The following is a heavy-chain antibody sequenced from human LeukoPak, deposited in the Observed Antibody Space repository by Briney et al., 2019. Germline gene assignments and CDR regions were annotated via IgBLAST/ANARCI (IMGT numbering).Heavy chain of an antibody. CDR1: GFTFTSSA. Sequence: GASVKVSCKASGFTFTSSAMQWVRQARGQRLEWIGWIVVGSGNTNYAQKFQERVTITRDMTTSTAYMELSSLRSEDTAVYYCAADRRYDSSGYYIFDYWGQETLVTVSS. CDR2: IVVGSGNT. V-gene: IGHV1-58*02. D-gene: IGHD3-22*01. CDR3: AADRRYDSSGYYIFDY. J-gene: IGHJ4*02.